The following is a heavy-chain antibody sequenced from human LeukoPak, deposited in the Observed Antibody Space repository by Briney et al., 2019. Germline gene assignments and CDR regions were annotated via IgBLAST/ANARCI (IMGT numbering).Heavy chain of an antibody. D-gene: IGHD1-26*01. CDR3: VKGGGIGQQPRAYYFDT. CDR2: TGIKSVHT. Sequence: GGSLRLSCAASGFTFSRHAMSWVRQAPGKGLEWVSTTGIKSVHTLCADSVKGRCTISRDNSRATLDLQLSNLRVDDTAVYYCVKGGGIGQQPRAYYFDTWGQGTLVTVSS. CDR1: GFTFSRHA. V-gene: IGHV3-23*01. J-gene: IGHJ4*02.